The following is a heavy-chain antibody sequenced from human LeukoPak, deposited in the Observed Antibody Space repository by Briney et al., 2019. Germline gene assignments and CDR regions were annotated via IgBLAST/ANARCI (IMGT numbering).Heavy chain of an antibody. CDR3: AKFCSGYNCYGGVDY. CDR1: GFTFSSYA. J-gene: IGHJ4*02. D-gene: IGHD2-15*01. Sequence: PGGCLRLSCAASGFTFSSYAMSWVRQAPGKGLEWVSVISGSGISISDSGTYYADSLKGRFTISRDNAKNTLYLQMNSLRVEDTAIYYCAKFCSGYNCYGGVDYWGQGTLVTVSS. CDR2: ISGSGISISDSGT. V-gene: IGHV3-23*01.